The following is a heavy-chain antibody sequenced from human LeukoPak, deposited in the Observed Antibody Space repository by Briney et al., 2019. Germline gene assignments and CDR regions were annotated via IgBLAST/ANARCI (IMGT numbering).Heavy chain of an antibody. CDR3: ARVDTAMGNWFDP. V-gene: IGHV3-66*01. J-gene: IGHJ5*02. D-gene: IGHD5-18*01. Sequence: GGSLRLSCAASGFTVSSNYMSWVRQAPAKGLEWVSVIYSGGSTYYADSVKGRFTISRDNSKNTLYLQMNSLRAEDTAVYYCARVDTAMGNWFDPWGQGTLVTVSS. CDR1: GFTVSSNY. CDR2: IYSGGST.